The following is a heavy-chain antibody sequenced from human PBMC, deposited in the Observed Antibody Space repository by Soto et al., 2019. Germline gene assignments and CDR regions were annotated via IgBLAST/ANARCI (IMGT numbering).Heavy chain of an antibody. CDR2: IYYSGST. V-gene: IGHV4-59*08. CDR3: ARHVTLIYSGYDLAYYFDY. CDR1: GGSISSYY. Sequence: SETLSLTCTVSGGSISSYYWSWIRQPPGKGLEWIGYIYYSGSTNYNPSLKSRVTISVDTSKNQFSLKLSSVTAADTAVYYCARHVTLIYSGYDLAYYFDYWGQGTLVTVSS. J-gene: IGHJ4*02. D-gene: IGHD5-12*01.